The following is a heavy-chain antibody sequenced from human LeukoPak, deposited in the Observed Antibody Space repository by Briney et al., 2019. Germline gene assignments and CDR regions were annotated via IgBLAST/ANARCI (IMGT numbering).Heavy chain of an antibody. CDR1: GYTFTSYD. J-gene: IGHJ4*02. CDR3: ARGFGELFSAY. D-gene: IGHD3-10*01. Sequence: ASVRVSCKASGYTFTSYDINWVRQAPGQGPEWMGWMNPNSGNTVYAQKFQGRVTMTRNTSISTAYMELSSLRSEDTAVYYCARGFGELFSAYWGQGTLVTVSS. V-gene: IGHV1-8*02. CDR2: MNPNSGNT.